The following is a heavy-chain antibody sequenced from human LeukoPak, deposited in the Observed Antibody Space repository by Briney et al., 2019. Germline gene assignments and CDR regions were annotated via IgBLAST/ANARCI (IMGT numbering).Heavy chain of an antibody. D-gene: IGHD5-18*01. CDR2: MRYDGSNK. V-gene: IGHV3-30*02. CDR1: GFTFSSYG. CDR3: AKGAEWIQLWLCLDY. Sequence: PGGSLRLSFAASGFTFSSYGMHWVRQAPGKGLEWVAFMRYDGSNKYYADSVKGRFSISRDNSKNTLYLQMNSLRAEDTAVYYCAKGAEWIQLWLCLDYWGQGTLVTVSS. J-gene: IGHJ4*02.